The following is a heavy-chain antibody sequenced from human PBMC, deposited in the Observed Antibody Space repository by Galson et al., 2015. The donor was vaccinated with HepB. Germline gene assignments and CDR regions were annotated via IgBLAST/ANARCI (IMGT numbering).Heavy chain of an antibody. Sequence: SVKVSCKASGYTFTSYDINWVRQATGQGLEWMGWMNPNSGNTGYAQKFQGRVTMTRNTSISTAYLQWSSLKASDTAMYYCARPSSRSGSYYPGEYNWFDPWGQGTLVTVSS. CDR2: MNPNSGNT. D-gene: IGHD3-10*01. J-gene: IGHJ5*02. CDR1: GYTFTSYD. V-gene: IGHV1-8*01. CDR3: ARPSSRSGSYYPGEYNWFDP.